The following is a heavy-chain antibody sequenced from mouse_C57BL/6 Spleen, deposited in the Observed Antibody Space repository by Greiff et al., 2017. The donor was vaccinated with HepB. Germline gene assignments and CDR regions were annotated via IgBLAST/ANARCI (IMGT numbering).Heavy chain of an antibody. Sequence: QVQLQQPGTELVKPGASVKLSCKASGYTFTSYWMHWVKQRPGQGLEWIGNINPSNGGTNYNEKFKSKATLTVDKSSSTAYMQLSSRTSEDSAVYYCARESPNWAWFAYWGQGTLVTVSA. J-gene: IGHJ3*01. V-gene: IGHV1-53*01. CDR2: INPSNGGT. D-gene: IGHD4-1*01. CDR3: ARESPNWAWFAY. CDR1: GYTFTSYW.